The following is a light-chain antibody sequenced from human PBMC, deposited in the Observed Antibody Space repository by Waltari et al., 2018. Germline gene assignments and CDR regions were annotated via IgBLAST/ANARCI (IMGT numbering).Light chain of an antibody. Sequence: GDRVTITCRASQGISSALAWYQQKPGKAPKLLIYDDSSLESGVPSRFSGSGSGTDFTLTISSLQPEDFATYYCQQFNSYPPYTFGQGTKLEIK. CDR2: DDS. CDR3: QQFNSYPPYT. CDR1: QGISSA. V-gene: IGKV1-13*02. J-gene: IGKJ2*01.